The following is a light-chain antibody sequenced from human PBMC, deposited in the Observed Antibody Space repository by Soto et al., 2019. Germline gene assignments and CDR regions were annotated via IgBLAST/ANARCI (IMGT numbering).Light chain of an antibody. V-gene: IGKV1-5*03. CDR2: KAS. Sequence: IQMTQSPSTLSASVGDRVTITCRASQSISSWLAWYQQKPGKAPKLLIYKASSLESGVPSRFSGSGSRTEFTLTISSLQPDGFATYYCQQYKSYSLTFGGGTKVEIK. CDR3: QQYKSYSLT. J-gene: IGKJ4*01. CDR1: QSISSW.